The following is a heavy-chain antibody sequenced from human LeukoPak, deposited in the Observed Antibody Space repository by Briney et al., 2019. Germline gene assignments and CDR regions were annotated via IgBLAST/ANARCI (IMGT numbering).Heavy chain of an antibody. CDR1: GGSISSYY. Sequence: SETLSLTCTVSGGSISSYYWSWIRQPPGKGLEWIGYIYYSGSTNYNPSLKSRVTISVDTSKNQFSLKLSSVTAADTDVYYCARLLRFLDYNWFDPWGQGTLVTVSS. CDR3: ARLLRFLDYNWFDP. V-gene: IGHV4-59*01. J-gene: IGHJ5*02. D-gene: IGHD3-3*01. CDR2: IYYSGST.